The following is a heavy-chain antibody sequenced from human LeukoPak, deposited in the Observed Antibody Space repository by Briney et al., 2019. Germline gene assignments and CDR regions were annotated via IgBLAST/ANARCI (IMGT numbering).Heavy chain of an antibody. CDR3: ARDREGLAYFDY. CDR2: IYAKTGAT. Sequence: GASVKVSCKASGYTFTDNYIHWVRQAPGQGLEWLGWIYAKTGATKNAQKFQGRVTMARDTSINTAYMDLYSLNSDDTAVYYCARDREGLAYFDYWGQGTLVTVSS. CDR1: GYTFTDNY. D-gene: IGHD3/OR15-3a*01. J-gene: IGHJ4*02. V-gene: IGHV1-2*02.